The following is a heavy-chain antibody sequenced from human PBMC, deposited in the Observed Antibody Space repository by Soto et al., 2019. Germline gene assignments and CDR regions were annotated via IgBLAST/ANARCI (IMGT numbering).Heavy chain of an antibody. Sequence: QVQLVESGGGVVQPGRSLRLSCAASGFTFSTYAMHWVRQAPGKGLEWVAVIWYDGSNKDYADSVKVRFTISKDNSKNTRNLQMNSLRAEDTAVYYCARDEGTSGWSGAFDIWGQGTMVTVSS. D-gene: IGHD6-19*01. V-gene: IGHV3-33*01. CDR1: GFTFSTYA. J-gene: IGHJ3*02. CDR2: IWYDGSNK. CDR3: ARDEGTSGWSGAFDI.